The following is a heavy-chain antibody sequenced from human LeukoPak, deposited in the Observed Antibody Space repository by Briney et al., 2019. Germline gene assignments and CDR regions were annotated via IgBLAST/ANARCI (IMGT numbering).Heavy chain of an antibody. CDR1: GFTFSSYA. D-gene: IGHD6-13*01. J-gene: IGHJ6*02. V-gene: IGHV3-23*01. CDR3: AKTGQQLVSYYYYGIDV. CDR2: ICGSGGST. Sequence: GGSLRLSCAASGFTFSSYAMSWVRQAPGKGLEWVSSICGSGGSTYYPDSVKGRFTISRDNSKNTLYLQMNSLRAEDTAVYYCAKTGQQLVSYYYYGIDVWGQGTTVTVSS.